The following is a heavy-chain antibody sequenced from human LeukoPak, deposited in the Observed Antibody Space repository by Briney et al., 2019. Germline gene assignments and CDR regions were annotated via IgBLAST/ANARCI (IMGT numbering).Heavy chain of an antibody. CDR3: AKSCQVGRVLCPDY. CDR1: GFTFSSYA. D-gene: IGHD3-10*01. CDR2: ISGSGGST. J-gene: IGHJ4*02. Sequence: GGSLRLSCAASGFTFSSYAMSWVRQAPGKGPEWVSAISGSGGSTYYADSVKGRFTISRDNSKNTLYLQMNSLRAEDTAVYYCAKSCQVGRVLCPDYWGQGTLVTVSS. V-gene: IGHV3-23*01.